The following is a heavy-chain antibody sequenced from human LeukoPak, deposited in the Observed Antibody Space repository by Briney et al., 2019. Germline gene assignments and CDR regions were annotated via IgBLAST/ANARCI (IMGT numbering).Heavy chain of an antibody. J-gene: IGHJ4*02. CDR2: TYYRSKWYN. Sequence: SQTLSLTCAISGDSVSSNSAAWNWIRQSPSRGLEWLGRTYYRSKWYNDYAVSVKSRITINPDTSKNQFSLHLNSVTPEDTAVYYCARDYCSSTSCYLLPTFDYWGQGTLVTVSS. CDR1: GDSVSSNSAA. CDR3: ARDYCSSTSCYLLPTFDY. D-gene: IGHD2-2*01. V-gene: IGHV6-1*01.